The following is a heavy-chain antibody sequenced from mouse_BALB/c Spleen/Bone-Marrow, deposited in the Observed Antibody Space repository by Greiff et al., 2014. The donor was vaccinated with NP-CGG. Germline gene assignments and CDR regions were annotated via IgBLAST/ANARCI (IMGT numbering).Heavy chain of an antibody. CDR1: GFSLTSYG. CDR3: ARDNYGSRVFDY. J-gene: IGHJ2*01. Sequence: VKLEESGPGLVAPSQSLSITCTVSGFSLTSYGVHWVRQPPGKGLEWLGVIWAGGSTNYNSAHMSRLSISKDNSKSQVFLKMNSLQTDDTAMYYCARDNYGSRVFDYWGQGTTLTVSS. V-gene: IGHV2-9*02. D-gene: IGHD1-1*01. CDR2: IWAGGST.